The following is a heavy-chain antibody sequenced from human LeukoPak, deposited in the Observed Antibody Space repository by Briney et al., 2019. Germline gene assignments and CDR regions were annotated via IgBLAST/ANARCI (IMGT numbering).Heavy chain of an antibody. Sequence: GGSLRPSCAASGFTFSNAWMSWVRQAPGMGLEWVANIKQDGNEKYYVDSVKGRFTISRDNAKNSLYLQMNSLRAEDTAVYYCVRMGRYGDYDYWGQGTLVTVSS. CDR3: VRMGRYGDYDY. CDR2: IKQDGNEK. CDR1: GFTFSNAW. D-gene: IGHD4-17*01. J-gene: IGHJ4*02. V-gene: IGHV3-7*01.